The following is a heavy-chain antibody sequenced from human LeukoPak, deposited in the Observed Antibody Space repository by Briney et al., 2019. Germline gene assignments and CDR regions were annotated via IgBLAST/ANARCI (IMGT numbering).Heavy chain of an antibody. CDR3: ARGHYGGNRYFDI. Sequence: GASVNVSCKASGYTFRSYEINWVRQAPGQGLEWVGWIHPNSGKTVYAQKFQGRVTMTRDTSTETAFMELSSLKFDDTAIFYCARGHYGGNRYFDIWGQGTLVTVSS. CDR2: IHPNSGKT. D-gene: IGHD4-23*01. V-gene: IGHV1-8*01. J-gene: IGHJ4*02. CDR1: GYTFRSYE.